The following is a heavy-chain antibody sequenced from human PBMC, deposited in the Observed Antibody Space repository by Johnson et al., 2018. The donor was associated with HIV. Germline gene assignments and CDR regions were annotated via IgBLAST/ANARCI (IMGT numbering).Heavy chain of an antibody. J-gene: IGHJ3*02. V-gene: IGHV3-66*01. CDR1: GFTVSSNY. Sequence: VQLVESGGGLVQPGGSLRLSCAASGFTVSSNYMSWVRQAPGKGLEWVSVIYSGDTTYYADSVNGRFTISRDNSKNTLYLQMKSLRAEDTAVYYCARACRDGYTCDVFDIWGQGTLVTVSS. D-gene: IGHD5-24*01. CDR3: ARACRDGYTCDVFDI. CDR2: IYSGDTT.